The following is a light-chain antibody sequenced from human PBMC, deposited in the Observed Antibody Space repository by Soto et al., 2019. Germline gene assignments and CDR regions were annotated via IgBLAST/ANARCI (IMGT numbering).Light chain of an antibody. Sequence: ITPCPSFLAPSFVARVGHSCRAGQGIRNNLGWHQQKPGKAPKLLIYAASSLHSGVPSRFSGSGSGTDFTLTISSLQPEDFATYYCLQDYYKTWKFGQGTKVEIK. V-gene: IGKV1-6*01. J-gene: IGKJ1*01. CDR1: QGIRNN. CDR3: LQDYYKTWK. CDR2: AAS.